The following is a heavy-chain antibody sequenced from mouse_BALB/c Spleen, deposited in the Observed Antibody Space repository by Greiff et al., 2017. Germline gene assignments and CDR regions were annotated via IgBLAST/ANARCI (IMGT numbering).Heavy chain of an antibody. V-gene: IGHV5-4*02. Sequence: DVKLVESGGGLVKPGGSLKLSCAASGFTFSDYYMYWVRQTPEKRLEWVATISDGGSYTYYPDSVKGRFTISRDNAKNNLYLQMSSLKSEDTAMYYCARGDYGSPYAMDYWGQGTSVTVSS. J-gene: IGHJ4*01. CDR1: GFTFSDYY. CDR2: ISDGGSYT. D-gene: IGHD1-1*01. CDR3: ARGDYGSPYAMDY.